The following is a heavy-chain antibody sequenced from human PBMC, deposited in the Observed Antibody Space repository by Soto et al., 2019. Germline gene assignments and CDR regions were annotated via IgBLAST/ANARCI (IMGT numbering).Heavy chain of an antibody. J-gene: IGHJ4*02. D-gene: IGHD3-3*01. Sequence: PSETLSLTCTVSGCSISSNYWGWIRQPPGKGLEWIGYIYYSGSTNYNPSLKSRVTISVDTSKNQFSLKLSSVTAADTAVYYCARAHYDFGFDYWGQGTQVTVSS. CDR2: IYYSGST. V-gene: IGHV4-59*01. CDR1: GCSISSNY. CDR3: ARAHYDFGFDY.